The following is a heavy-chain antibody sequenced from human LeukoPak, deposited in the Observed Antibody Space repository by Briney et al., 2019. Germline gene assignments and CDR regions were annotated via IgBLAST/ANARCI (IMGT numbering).Heavy chain of an antibody. CDR2: IKEDGGDT. V-gene: IGHV3-7*03. Sequence: GGSLRLSCAASGFTLNSHWMSWVRQAPGKGLEWVANIKEDGGDTYYVDSVKGRFTISRDNAKNSLNLQMNSLRAEDTAMYYCATSAGYWGQGTLVTVSS. CDR3: ATSAGY. CDR1: GFTLNSHW. J-gene: IGHJ4*02.